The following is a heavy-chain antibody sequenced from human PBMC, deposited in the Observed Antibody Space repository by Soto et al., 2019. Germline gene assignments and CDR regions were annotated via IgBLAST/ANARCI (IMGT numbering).Heavy chain of an antibody. CDR2: ISDDGSTK. Sequence: QVQLLESGGGVVQPGRSLRLSCAASGFIFSRYFMHWVRQAPGKGLEWVALISDDGSTKYYADSVTGRFTISRDNSKSTLYLQTNSLSADDTAVYYCTRADLTVTLSVFDPWGQGTLVTVSS. CDR1: GFIFSRYF. CDR3: TRADLTVTLSVFDP. J-gene: IGHJ5*02. D-gene: IGHD4-17*01. V-gene: IGHV3-30-3*01.